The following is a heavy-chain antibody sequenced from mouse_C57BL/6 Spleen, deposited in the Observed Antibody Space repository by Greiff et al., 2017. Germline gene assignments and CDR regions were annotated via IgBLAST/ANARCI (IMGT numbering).Heavy chain of an antibody. Sequence: VQLQQSGAELARPGASVKMSCKASGYTFTSYTMHWVKQRPGQGLEWIGYINPSSGYTKYNQKFKDKATLTADKASSPAYMQLSSLTSEDSAVYYCARYEGAMDYWGQGTSVTVSS. V-gene: IGHV1-4*01. CDR1: GYTFTSYT. CDR3: ARYEGAMDY. J-gene: IGHJ4*01. D-gene: IGHD2-12*01. CDR2: INPSSGYT.